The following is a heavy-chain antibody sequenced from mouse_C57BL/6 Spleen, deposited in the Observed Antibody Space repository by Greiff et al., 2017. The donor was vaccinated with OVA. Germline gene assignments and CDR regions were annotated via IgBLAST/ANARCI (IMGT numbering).Heavy chain of an antibody. D-gene: IGHD1-1*01. CDR2: IDPSDSYT. V-gene: IGHV1-59*01. Sequence: QVQLQQPGAELVRPGTSVKLSCKASGYTFTSYWMHWVKQRPGQGLEWIGVIDPSDSYTNYNQKFKGKATLTVDTSSSTAYMQISSLTSEDSAVYYCAIGGYYYCSSYAMDYWGQGTSVTVSS. CDR1: GYTFTSYW. J-gene: IGHJ4*01. CDR3: AIGGYYYCSSYAMDY.